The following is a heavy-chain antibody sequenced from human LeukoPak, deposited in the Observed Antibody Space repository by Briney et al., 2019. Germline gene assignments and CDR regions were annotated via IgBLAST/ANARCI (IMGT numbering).Heavy chain of an antibody. CDR3: ARAPWEYYDFWSGHPGQYYYYGMDV. D-gene: IGHD3-3*01. CDR1: GYTFTSYD. Sequence: ASVKVSCKASGYTFTSYDINWVRQATGQGLEWMGWMNPNSGNTGYAQKFQGRVTMTRNTSISTAYMELSSLRSEDTAVYYCARAPWEYYDFWSGHPGQYYYYGMDVWGQGTTVTVSS. CDR2: MNPNSGNT. V-gene: IGHV1-8*01. J-gene: IGHJ6*02.